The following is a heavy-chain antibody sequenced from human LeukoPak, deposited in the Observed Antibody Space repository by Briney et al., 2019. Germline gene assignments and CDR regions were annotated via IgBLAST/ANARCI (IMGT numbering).Heavy chain of an antibody. D-gene: IGHD1-26*01. J-gene: IGHJ4*02. CDR3: AAVIDSGSYYVADY. CDR2: IVVGSGNT. Sequence: SVKVSCKASGFTFTSSAMQWVRQARGQRLEWIGWIVVGSGNTNYAQNFQERVTITRDMSTSTAYMELSSLRSEDTAVYYCAAVIDSGSYYVADYWGQRTLHTVSS. V-gene: IGHV1-58*02. CDR1: GFTFTSSA.